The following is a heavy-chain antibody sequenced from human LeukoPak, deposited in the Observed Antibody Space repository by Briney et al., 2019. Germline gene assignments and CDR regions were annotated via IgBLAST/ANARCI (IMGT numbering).Heavy chain of an antibody. CDR3: ARDKDIVVVPAADY. CDR2: ISAYNGNT. D-gene: IGHD2-2*01. J-gene: IGHJ4*02. CDR1: GYTFTSYG. V-gene: IGHV1-18*01. Sequence: GASVKVSCKASGYTFTSYGISWVRQAPGQGLEWMGWISAYNGNTNYAQKLQGRVTMTTDTSTSTAYMELRSLRSDDTAVYYYARDKDIVVVPAADYWGQGTLVTVSS.